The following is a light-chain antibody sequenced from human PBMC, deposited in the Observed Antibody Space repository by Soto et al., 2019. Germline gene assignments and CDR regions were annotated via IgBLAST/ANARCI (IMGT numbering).Light chain of an antibody. J-gene: IGLJ2*01. CDR2: EVT. CDR1: SSDVGGYNF. CDR3: TSYTSDNTLV. V-gene: IGLV2-14*01. Sequence: QSALTQPASVSGSPGQSITISCTGTSSDVGGYNFVSWYQHYPGKAPKLMIYEVTDRPSGVSNRFSVSKSGNTASLTISGLQAEDEAEYYCTSYTSDNTLVFGGGTKLTVL.